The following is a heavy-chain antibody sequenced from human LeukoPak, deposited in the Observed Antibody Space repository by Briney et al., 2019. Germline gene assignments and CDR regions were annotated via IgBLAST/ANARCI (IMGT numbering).Heavy chain of an antibody. CDR1: GFTFSSYG. Sequence: PGRSLRLSCAASGFTFSSYGMHWVRQAPGKGLEWVAVISYDGSNKYYADSVKGRFTISRDNSKNTLYLQMNSLRAEDTAVYYCAKDQAITMVRGVPYYGMDVWGQGTTVTVSS. CDR2: ISYDGSNK. CDR3: AKDQAITMVRGVPYYGMDV. V-gene: IGHV3-30*18. J-gene: IGHJ6*02. D-gene: IGHD3-10*01.